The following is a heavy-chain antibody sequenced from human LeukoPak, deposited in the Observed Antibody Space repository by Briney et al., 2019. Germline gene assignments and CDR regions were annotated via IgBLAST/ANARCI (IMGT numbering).Heavy chain of an antibody. V-gene: IGHV4-61*02. CDR3: ARDGDSGDYAY. CDR2: IYTCGST. J-gene: IGHJ4*02. Sequence: PSETLPLTCPVSGGSISSGSYYWCWIRQPAGKGLEWIGRIYTCGSTNYNPSLKSRVTISADTSTKQFSQKPTYVTAAGTAVYYCARDGDSGDYAYWGQGTLVTVSS. D-gene: IGHD4-17*01. CDR1: GGSISSGSYY.